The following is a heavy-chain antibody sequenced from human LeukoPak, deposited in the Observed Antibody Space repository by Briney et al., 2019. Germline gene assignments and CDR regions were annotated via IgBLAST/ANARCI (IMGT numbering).Heavy chain of an antibody. CDR1: GGTFSSYA. CDR2: IIPILGTA. CDR3: ATRWGYCTNGVCYGYYYYGMDV. Sequence: SVKVSCKASGGTFSSYAISWVRQAPGQGLEWMGRIIPILGTANYAQKFQGGVTITADKSTTTAYMELSSLRSEDTAVYYCATRWGYCTNGVCYGYYYYGMDVWGQGTTVTVSS. J-gene: IGHJ6*02. D-gene: IGHD2-8*01. V-gene: IGHV1-69*04.